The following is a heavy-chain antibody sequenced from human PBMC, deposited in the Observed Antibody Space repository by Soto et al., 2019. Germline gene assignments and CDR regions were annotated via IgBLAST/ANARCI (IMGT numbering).Heavy chain of an antibody. V-gene: IGHV1-18*01. CDR3: AREMSGIAVALAFYYFDY. CDR2: ISAYNGNT. J-gene: IGHJ4*02. D-gene: IGHD6-19*01. CDR1: GYTFTSYG. Sequence: GASVKVSCKASGYTFTSYGISWVRQAPGQGLEWMGWISAYNGNTNYAQKLQGRVTMTTDTSTSTAYMELRSLRSDDTAVYYCAREMSGIAVALAFYYFDYWGQGTLVTVSS.